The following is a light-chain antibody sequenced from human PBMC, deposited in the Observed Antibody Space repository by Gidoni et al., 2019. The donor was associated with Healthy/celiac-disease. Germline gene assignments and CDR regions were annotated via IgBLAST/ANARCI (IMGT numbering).Light chain of an antibody. CDR3: LLSYSGARG. CDR1: TGAVTSGHS. V-gene: IGLV7-46*01. Sequence: QAVVTQEPSLTVSPGGTVTLTCGSSTGAVTSGHSPYWFQQKPGQATRTLIYDTSNNHSWTPARFSGSLLGGKAALTLSGAQPEDEAEYYCLLSYSGARGFGGGTKLTVL. CDR2: DTS. J-gene: IGLJ2*01.